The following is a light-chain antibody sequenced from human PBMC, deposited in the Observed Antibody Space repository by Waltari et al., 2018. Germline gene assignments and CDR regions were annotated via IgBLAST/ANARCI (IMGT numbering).Light chain of an antibody. Sequence: ELVLTQSPGTLSLSPGEGATLSCRPSPTVRTTYLAWYQQKTDQAPTLVIHHTSSIATGSPDRFSGSRSGTDFSLTMSSLEPEDFAVYYCQQYDISPLTFGGGTKVETK. J-gene: IGKJ4*01. CDR3: QQYDISPLT. CDR2: HTS. V-gene: IGKV3-20*01. CDR1: PTVRTTY.